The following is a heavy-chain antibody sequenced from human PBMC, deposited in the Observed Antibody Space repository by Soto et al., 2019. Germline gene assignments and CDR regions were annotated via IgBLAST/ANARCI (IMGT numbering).Heavy chain of an antibody. D-gene: IGHD3-3*01. V-gene: IGHV3-23*01. Sequence: GGSLRLSCAASGFTFSTYAMSWVRQTPGEGLEWVSAISGSPSSTYYADSVKGRFTISRDNSKKTLFLQMSSLRAEDTAVYYCAKDHNRVTIFGVVTSFYYYGMDVSGQGTTVTVSS. CDR1: GFTFSTYA. CDR3: AKDHNRVTIFGVVTSFYYYGMDV. J-gene: IGHJ6*02. CDR2: ISGSPSST.